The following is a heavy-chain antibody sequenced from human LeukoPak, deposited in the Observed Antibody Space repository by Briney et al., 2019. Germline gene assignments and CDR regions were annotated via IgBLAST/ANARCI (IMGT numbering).Heavy chain of an antibody. CDR1: GFTFSSYA. CDR3: AKVPRWLQPFDY. CDR2: ISSSGGST. J-gene: IGHJ4*02. V-gene: IGHV3-23*01. Sequence: GGSLRLSCATSGFTFSSYAMSWVRQAPGKGLEWVSAISSSGGSTYYADSVKGRFTISRDNSKNTLYLQMNSLRAEDTAVYYCAKVPRWLQPFDYWGQGTLVTVSS. D-gene: IGHD5-24*01.